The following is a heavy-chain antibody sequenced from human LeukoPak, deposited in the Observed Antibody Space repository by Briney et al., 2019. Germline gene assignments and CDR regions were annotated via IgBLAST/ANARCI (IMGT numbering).Heavy chain of an antibody. D-gene: IGHD5-12*01. CDR2: INPSGGST. J-gene: IGHJ6*03. CDR1: GYTFTSYY. CDR3: ARNVDDYYYMDV. V-gene: IGHV1-46*01. Sequence: ASVKVSCKASGYTFTSYYMHWVRRAPGQGLGWMGIINPSGGSTSYAQKFQGRVTMTRDMSTSTVYMELSSLRSEDTAVYYCARNVDDYYYMDVWGKGTTVTVSS.